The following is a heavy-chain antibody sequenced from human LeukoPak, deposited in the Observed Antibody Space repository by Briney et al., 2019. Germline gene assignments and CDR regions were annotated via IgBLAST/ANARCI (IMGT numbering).Heavy chain of an antibody. CDR1: GYTFTSYW. V-gene: IGHV5-51*01. Sequence: GESLKISCKGSGYTFTSYWIGWVRQMPGKGLEWMGIIYPGESDTRYSPSFQGQVTISADKSISTAYLQWSGLKASDTAMYYCARRLSTVPAAYFDYWGQGTLVTVSS. CDR3: ARRLSTVPAAYFDY. CDR2: IYPGESDT. D-gene: IGHD2-2*01. J-gene: IGHJ4*02.